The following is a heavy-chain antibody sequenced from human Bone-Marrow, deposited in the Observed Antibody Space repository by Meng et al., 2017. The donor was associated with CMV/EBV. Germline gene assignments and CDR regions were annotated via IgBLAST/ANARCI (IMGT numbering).Heavy chain of an antibody. D-gene: IGHD2-15*01. CDR2: IKSKTDGGTT. V-gene: IGHV3-15*01. J-gene: IGHJ4*02. CDR3: TTDSETPLGYCSGGSCYRGDY. Sequence: GGSLRLSCAASGFTFSNAWMSWVRQAPGKGLEWVGRIKSKTDGGTTDYAAPVKGRFTISRDDSKNTLYLQMNSLKTEDTAVYYCTTDSETPLGYCSGGSCYRGDYWGQGTLVTVSS. CDR1: GFTFSNAW.